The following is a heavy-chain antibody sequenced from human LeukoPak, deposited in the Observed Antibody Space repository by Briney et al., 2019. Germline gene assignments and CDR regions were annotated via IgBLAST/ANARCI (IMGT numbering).Heavy chain of an antibody. V-gene: IGHV1-46*01. D-gene: IGHD6-6*01. CDR1: GYTFTSYY. Sequence: ASVKVSCKASGYTFTSYYMHWVRQAPGQGLEWMGIINPSGGSTSYAQKFQGRVTMTRDTSISTAYMELSRLRSDDTAVYYCARTPSNYYYYYMDVWGKGTTVTISS. J-gene: IGHJ6*03. CDR3: ARTPSNYYYYYMDV. CDR2: INPSGGST.